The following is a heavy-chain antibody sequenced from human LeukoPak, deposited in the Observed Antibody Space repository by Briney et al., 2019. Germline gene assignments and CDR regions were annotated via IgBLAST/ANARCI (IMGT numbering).Heavy chain of an antibody. V-gene: IGHV3-23*01. D-gene: IGHD3-22*01. CDR3: AKISYYYDSSGSDY. CDR1: GFTFSSYA. Sequence: GGSLRLSCAASGFTFSSYAMSWVRQAPGKGLEWVSAISGSGGSTYYADSVKGRFTVSRDNSKNTLYLQMNSLRAEDTAVYYCAKISYYYDSSGSDYWGQGTLVTVSS. CDR2: ISGSGGST. J-gene: IGHJ4*02.